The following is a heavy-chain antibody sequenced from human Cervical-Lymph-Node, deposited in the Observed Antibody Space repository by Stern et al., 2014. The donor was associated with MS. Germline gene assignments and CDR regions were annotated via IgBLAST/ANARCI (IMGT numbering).Heavy chain of an antibody. V-gene: IGHV4-39*01. Sequence: QLQLQESGPGLVKPSETLSLTCTVSGGSTSNTNYYWGWIRQPPGKGLEWIASISHSGSSYSIPSLKSRLTISIDTSKTQFSLNLISVTAADTAVYYCASLNGSGSYPDYWGQGTLVIVSS. CDR1: GGSTSNTNYY. CDR2: ISHSGSS. CDR3: ASLNGSGSYPDY. D-gene: IGHD3-10*01. J-gene: IGHJ4*02.